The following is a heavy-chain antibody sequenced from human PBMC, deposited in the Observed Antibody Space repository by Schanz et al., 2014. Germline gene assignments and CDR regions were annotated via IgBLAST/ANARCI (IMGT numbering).Heavy chain of an antibody. V-gene: IGHV3-30*02. Sequence: QVQLVESGGGVAQPGGSLRLSCAASGFSFSGYGMHWVRQAPGKGLEWVAYIRFDASAKYYGDSVEGRFTISRDNAKNTLYLQMNSLRPEDTAVYYCARGRRVDRGVGANYFDYWGLGTLVSVSS. D-gene: IGHD1-26*01. CDR2: IRFDASAK. CDR1: GFSFSGYG. CDR3: ARGRRVDRGVGANYFDY. J-gene: IGHJ4*02.